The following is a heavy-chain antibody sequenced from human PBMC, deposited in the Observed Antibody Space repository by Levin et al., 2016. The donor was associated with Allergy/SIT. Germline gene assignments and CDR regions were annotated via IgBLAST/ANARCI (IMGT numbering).Heavy chain of an antibody. CDR2: ISSSSSYI. J-gene: IGHJ4*02. CDR1: GFTFSSYS. D-gene: IGHD3-16*02. V-gene: IGHV3-21*01. Sequence: GESLKISCAASGFTFSSYSMNWVRQAPGKGLEWVSSISSSSSYIYYADSVKGRFTISRDNAKNSLYLQMNSLRAEDTAVYYCARDYYDYVWGSYRHRAQYYFDYWGQGTLVTVSS. CDR3: ARDYYDYVWGSYRHRAQYYFDY.